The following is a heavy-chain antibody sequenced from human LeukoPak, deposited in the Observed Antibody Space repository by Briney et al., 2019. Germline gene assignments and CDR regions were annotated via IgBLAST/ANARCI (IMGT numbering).Heavy chain of an antibody. CDR1: GFTFGDYA. CDR3: TRDSNESYDILDAFDI. V-gene: IGHV3-49*03. J-gene: IGHJ3*02. Sequence: GRSLRLSCTASGFTFGDYAMSWFRQAPGKGLEWVGVIRSKAYGGTTEYAASVKGRFTISRDDSKSIAYLQMNSLKTEDTAVYYCTRDSNESYDILDAFDIWGQGTMVTVSS. D-gene: IGHD3-9*01. CDR2: IRSKAYGGTT.